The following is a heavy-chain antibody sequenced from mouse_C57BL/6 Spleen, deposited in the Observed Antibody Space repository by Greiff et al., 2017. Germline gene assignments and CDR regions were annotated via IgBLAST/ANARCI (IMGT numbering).Heavy chain of an antibody. J-gene: IGHJ3*01. CDR1: GYTFTGYW. D-gene: IGHD2-5*01. CDR2: ILPGSGST. Sequence: QVQLQQSGAELMKPGASVKLSCKATGYTFTGYWIEWVKQRPGHGLEWIVEILPGSGSTNYNEKFKGKATFTADTSSNTAYMQLSSLTTEDSAIYYCARKGYSNYEGFAYWGQGTLVTVSA. V-gene: IGHV1-9*01. CDR3: ARKGYSNYEGFAY.